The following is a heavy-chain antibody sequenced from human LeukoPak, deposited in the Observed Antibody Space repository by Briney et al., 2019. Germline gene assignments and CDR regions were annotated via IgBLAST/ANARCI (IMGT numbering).Heavy chain of an antibody. J-gene: IGHJ3*02. CDR1: GGSFSGYY. CDR2: INHSGST. V-gene: IGHV4-34*01. CDR3: ARFLPSSSWYSLGNDAFDI. D-gene: IGHD6-13*01. Sequence: PSETLSLTCAVYGGSFSGYYWSWIRQPPGKGLEWIGEINHSGSTNYNPSLKSRVTISVDTSKTQFSLKLSSVTAADTAVYYCARFLPSSSWYSLGNDAFDIWGQGTMVTVSS.